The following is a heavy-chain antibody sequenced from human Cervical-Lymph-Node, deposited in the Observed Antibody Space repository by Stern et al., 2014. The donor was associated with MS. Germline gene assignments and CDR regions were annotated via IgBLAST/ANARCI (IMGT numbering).Heavy chain of an antibody. CDR2: ITPIFNSA. CDR3: AREVGSLAMDV. V-gene: IGHV1-69*06. CDR1: GDTFTDYA. Sequence: VQLVESGGEVKKPGSSVKVSCKASGDTFTDYAISWVRQAPGQGPEWMGWITPIFNSADYAQKFQGRLTITADKSRSTAYMELSSLTSDDTAVYYCAREVGSLAMDVWGQGTTVIVSS. J-gene: IGHJ6*01. D-gene: IGHD1-1*01.